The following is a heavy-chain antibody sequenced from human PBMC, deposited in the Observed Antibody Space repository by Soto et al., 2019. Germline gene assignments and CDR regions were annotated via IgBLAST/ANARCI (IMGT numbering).Heavy chain of an antibody. CDR3: AREYCSKGVCYGVDP. V-gene: IGHV1-46*01. CDR1: GYTFTSYY. J-gene: IGHJ5*02. Sequence: ASVKVSCKASGYTFTSYYMHWVRQAPGQGLEWMGIINTSGGSTSYAQKFQGRVTMTTDTSTSTVYMGLRSLISDDTAMYYCAREYCSKGVCYGVDPWGQGTLVTVSS. D-gene: IGHD2-8*01. CDR2: INTSGGST.